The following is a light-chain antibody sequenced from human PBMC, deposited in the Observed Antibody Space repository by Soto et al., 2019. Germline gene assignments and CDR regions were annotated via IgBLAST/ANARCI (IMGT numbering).Light chain of an antibody. CDR2: EVS. V-gene: IGLV2-8*01. CDR3: SSYAGSNNEV. CDR1: SSDVGGYNY. Sequence: QYVLTEPHSASVSPGQSLTITCTGTSSDVGGYNYVSWYQQHPGKAPKLMIYEVSKRPSGVPDRFSGSKSGNTASLTVSGLQAQDEADYYCSSYAGSNNEVFGTGTKVPVL. J-gene: IGLJ1*01.